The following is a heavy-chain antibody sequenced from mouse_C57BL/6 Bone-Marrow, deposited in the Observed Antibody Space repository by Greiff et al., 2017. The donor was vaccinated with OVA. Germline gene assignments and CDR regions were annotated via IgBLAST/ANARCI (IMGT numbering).Heavy chain of an antibody. Sequence: EVQLVESGGGLVKPGGSLKLSCAASGFTFSSYAMSWVRQTPEKRLEWVATISDGGSYTYYPANVKGRFTISRDNAKNNLYLQMSHLKSEDTAMYYCARDDYSNSYYFAYWGQGTTLTVSS. CDR3: ARDDYSNSYYFAY. D-gene: IGHD2-5*01. V-gene: IGHV5-4*01. CDR1: GFTFSSYA. J-gene: IGHJ2*01. CDR2: ISDGGSYT.